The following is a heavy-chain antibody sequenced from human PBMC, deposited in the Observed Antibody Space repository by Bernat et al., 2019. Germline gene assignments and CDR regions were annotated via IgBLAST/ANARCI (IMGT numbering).Heavy chain of an antibody. CDR3: ARVLLGFGELSQYYFDY. CDR2: ISAYNGNT. J-gene: IGHJ4*02. V-gene: IGHV1-18*01. D-gene: IGHD3-10*01. Sequence: QVQLVQSGAEVKKPGASVKVSCKASGYTFTSYGISWVRQASGQGLEWMGWISAYNGNTNYVQKLQGRVTMTTDTSTRTAYMELRSLRSDDTAVYYCARVLLGFGELSQYYFDYWGQGTLVTVSS. CDR1: GYTFTSYG.